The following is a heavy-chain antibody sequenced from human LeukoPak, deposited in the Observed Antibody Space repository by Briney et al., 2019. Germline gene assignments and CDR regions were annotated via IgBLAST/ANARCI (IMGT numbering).Heavy chain of an antibody. D-gene: IGHD3-9*01. CDR3: ARTYYDILTGYNPYFDY. Sequence: GGSLRLSCAASGLTFSSYGMHWVRQAPGKGLEGVAFIRYDGSNKYYADSVKGRFTISRDNATNSLYLQMISLRAEDTAVYYCARTYYDILTGYNPYFDYWGQGTLVTVSS. CDR1: GLTFSSYG. V-gene: IGHV3-30*02. J-gene: IGHJ4*02. CDR2: IRYDGSNK.